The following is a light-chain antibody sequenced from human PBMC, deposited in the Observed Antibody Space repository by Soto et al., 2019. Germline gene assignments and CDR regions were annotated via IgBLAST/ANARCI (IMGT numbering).Light chain of an antibody. CDR3: GSFTTSRIWV. Sequence: QAVLTQPASVSGSPGQSITMSCTGSSSDFGDDKYVSWYQQQPGKGPNLLIYGVSKRPSGVSNRFSGSKSGNTASLTISGLQVEDEADYICGSFTTSRIWVFGGGTKLTVL. CDR2: GVS. CDR1: SSDFGDDKY. J-gene: IGLJ3*02. V-gene: IGLV2-14*01.